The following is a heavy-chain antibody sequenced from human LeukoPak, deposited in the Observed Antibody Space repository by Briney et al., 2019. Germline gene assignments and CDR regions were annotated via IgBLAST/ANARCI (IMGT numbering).Heavy chain of an antibody. CDR2: ISYDGINK. D-gene: IGHD2-15*01. Sequence: GGSLRLSCAAFGFTFSSYAMHWVRQAPGKGLEWVTGISYDGINKYYADSVKGRFTISRDNSKNTQYLQMNSLRAEDTAIYYCLGYCSGGRCYSGGHWGQGTLVTVSS. J-gene: IGHJ4*02. CDR1: GFTFSSYA. V-gene: IGHV3-30-3*01. CDR3: LGYCSGGRCYSGGH.